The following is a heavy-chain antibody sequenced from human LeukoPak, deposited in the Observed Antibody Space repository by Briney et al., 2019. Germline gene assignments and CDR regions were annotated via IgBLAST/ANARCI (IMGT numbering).Heavy chain of an antibody. CDR2: IRYDGSNK. D-gene: IGHD6-13*01. J-gene: IGHJ4*02. CDR1: GFTFSSYG. CDR3: ARDRQQLEAFDY. Sequence: GGSLRLSCAASGFTFSSYGMNWVRQAPGKGLEWVTFIRYDGSNKYYADSVKGRFTISRDNSKNTLYLQMNSLRAEDTAVYYCARDRQQLEAFDYWGQGTLVTVSS. V-gene: IGHV3-30*02.